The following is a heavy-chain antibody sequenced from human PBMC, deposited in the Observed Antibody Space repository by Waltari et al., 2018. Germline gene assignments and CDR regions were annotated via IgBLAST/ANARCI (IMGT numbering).Heavy chain of an antibody. CDR1: GGSFSGYY. J-gene: IGHJ3*02. V-gene: IGHV4-34*01. CDR2: INHSGST. Sequence: QVQLQQWGAGLLKPSETLSLTCAVYGGSFSGYYWSWIRQPPGKGLEWIGEINHSGSTNYNPSLKSRVTRSVDTSKNQCSLKLSSVTAADTAVYYCARVFGELLSDAFDIWGQGTMVTVSS. D-gene: IGHD3-10*01. CDR3: ARVFGELLSDAFDI.